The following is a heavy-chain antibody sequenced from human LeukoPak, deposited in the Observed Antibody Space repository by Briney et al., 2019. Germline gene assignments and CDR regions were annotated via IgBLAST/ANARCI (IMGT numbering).Heavy chain of an antibody. D-gene: IGHD3-10*01. V-gene: IGHV3-74*01. CDR1: GFTYSSYW. CDR2: INSDGNST. J-gene: IGHJ5*02. Sequence: GGSLRLSCAASGFTYSSYWMHWVRQAPGKGRVWVSRINSDGNSTSYADSVKGRFTISRDNAKNTLYLQMNSLRAEDTAVYYCARVRLTMVRGVPSRWFDPWGQGTLVTVSS. CDR3: ARVRLTMVRGVPSRWFDP.